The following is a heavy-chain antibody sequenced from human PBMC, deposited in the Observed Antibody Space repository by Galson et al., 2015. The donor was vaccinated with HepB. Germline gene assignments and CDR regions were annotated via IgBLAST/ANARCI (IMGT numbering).Heavy chain of an antibody. J-gene: IGHJ4*02. V-gene: IGHV3-64D*06. Sequence: SLRLSCAASGFTFSSFAMHWVRQAPGKGLEYVSAISSNGDTTFYADSVKGRFTISRDNSKNTLYLQMSSLRAEDAAVYYCVKGGVVITSYFDYWGQGTLVTVSS. CDR1: GFTFSSFA. D-gene: IGHD3-22*01. CDR3: VKGGVVITSYFDY. CDR2: ISSNGDTT.